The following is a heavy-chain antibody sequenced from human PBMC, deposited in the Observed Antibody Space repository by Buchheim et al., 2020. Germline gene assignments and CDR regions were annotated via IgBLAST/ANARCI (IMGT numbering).Heavy chain of an antibody. D-gene: IGHD3-16*01. CDR2: ISYDGSNK. CDR1: GFTFSSYA. V-gene: IGHV3-30-3*01. J-gene: IGHJ4*02. CDR3: ARLAGSVVSLDY. Sequence: QVQLVESGGGVVQPGRSLRLSCAASGFTFSSYAMHWVRQAPGKGLEWVAVISYDGSNKYYADSVKGRFTISRDNSKNTLYLQMNSLRAEDTAVYYCARLAGSVVSLDYWGQGTL.